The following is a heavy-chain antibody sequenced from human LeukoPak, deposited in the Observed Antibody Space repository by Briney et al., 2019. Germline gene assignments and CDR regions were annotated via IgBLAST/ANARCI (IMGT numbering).Heavy chain of an antibody. J-gene: IGHJ4*02. CDR2: ISGSGGST. CDR3: AKEGYRYGYAIDY. D-gene: IGHD5-18*01. CDR1: GFTFSTYA. Sequence: GGSLRLSCAASGFTFSTYAMSWVRQAPGKGLEWFSAISGSGGSTYYADSVKGRFTISRDNSKNTLYLQMNSLRAEDTAVYYCAKEGYRYGYAIDYWGQGTLVTVSS. V-gene: IGHV3-23*01.